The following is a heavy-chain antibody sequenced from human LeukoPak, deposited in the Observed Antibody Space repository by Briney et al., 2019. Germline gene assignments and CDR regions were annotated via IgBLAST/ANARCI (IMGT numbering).Heavy chain of an antibody. CDR1: GFSFSSYG. D-gene: IGHD6-13*01. J-gene: IGHJ4*02. CDR3: AGCRQQLVLDY. CDR2: ISSSGSTI. V-gene: IGHV3-48*03. Sequence: GGSLRLSCAASGFSFSSYGMHWVRQAPGKGLEWVSYISSSGSTIYYADSVKGRFTISRDNAKNSLYLQTNSLRAEDTAVYYCAGCRQQLVLDYWGQGTLVTVSS.